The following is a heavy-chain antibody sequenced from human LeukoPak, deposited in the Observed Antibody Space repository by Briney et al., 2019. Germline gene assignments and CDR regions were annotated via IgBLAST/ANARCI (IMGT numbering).Heavy chain of an antibody. V-gene: IGHV5-51*01. D-gene: IGHD3-22*01. J-gene: IGHJ3*02. Sequence: PGESLKISCKGPGFSFTTYWIGWVRQMPRKGLEWMGIIYPDDSDTRYSPSFQGQVTISADKSISTAYLQWSGLRASDTAMYYCATHSSGYYLDAFDIWGQGTMVTVSS. CDR3: ATHSSGYYLDAFDI. CDR1: GFSFTTYW. CDR2: IYPDDSDT.